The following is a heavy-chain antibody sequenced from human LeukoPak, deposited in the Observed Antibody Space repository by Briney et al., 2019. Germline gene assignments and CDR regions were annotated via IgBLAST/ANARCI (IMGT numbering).Heavy chain of an antibody. V-gene: IGHV1-69*05. D-gene: IGHD2-2*01. Sequence: GSSVKVSCKASGGTFSSYAISWVRQAPGQGLEWMGGIIPIFGTANYAQKFQGRVTITTDESTSTAYMELSSLRSEDTAVYYCARDPGYCSSTSCYPKVTWGQGTLVTVSS. J-gene: IGHJ1*01. CDR3: ARDPGYCSSTSCYPKVT. CDR1: GGTFSSYA. CDR2: IIPIFGTA.